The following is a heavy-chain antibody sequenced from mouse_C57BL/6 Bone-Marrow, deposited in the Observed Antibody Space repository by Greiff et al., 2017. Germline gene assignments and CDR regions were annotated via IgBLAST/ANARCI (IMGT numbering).Heavy chain of an antibody. V-gene: IGHV1-5*01. CDR1: GYTFTSYW. Sequence: VQLQQSGTVLARPGASVKMSCKTSGYTFTSYWMHWVQQRPGPGLEWIGAIYPGNSDTSYNQKFKGKAKLTAVTSASTAYMELSSLTNEDSAVYYCTKITRLYGNIDYWGQGTTLTVSS. J-gene: IGHJ2*01. CDR3: TKITRLYGNIDY. CDR2: IYPGNSDT. D-gene: IGHD2-1*01.